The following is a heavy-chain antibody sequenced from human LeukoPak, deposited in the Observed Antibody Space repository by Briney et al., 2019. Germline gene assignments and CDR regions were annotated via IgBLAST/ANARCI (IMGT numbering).Heavy chain of an antibody. CDR2: IFYSGST. V-gene: IGHV4-59*01. Sequence: SETLSLTCSVSGGSITPYYWSWIRQPPGKGPEWIGYIFYSGSTNFNPSLKSRVTMSVDTSKSQFSLNLSSVTAADTAVYYCARGRGSSGYYHEGEWFDPWGQGTLVTVSS. J-gene: IGHJ5*02. D-gene: IGHD3-22*01. CDR3: ARGRGSSGYYHEGEWFDP. CDR1: GGSITPYY.